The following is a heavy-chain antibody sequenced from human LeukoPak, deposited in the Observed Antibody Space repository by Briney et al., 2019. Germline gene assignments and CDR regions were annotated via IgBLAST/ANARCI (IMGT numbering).Heavy chain of an antibody. CDR3: ARVFMDPQLWLRASDDAFDI. J-gene: IGHJ3*02. D-gene: IGHD5-18*01. CDR1: GGSISSGGYY. CDR2: IYHSGST. Sequence: SQTLSLTCTVSGGSISSGGYYWSWIRQPPGKGLEWIGYIYHSGSTYYNPSLKSRVTISVDRSKNQFSLKLSSVTAADTAVYYCARVFMDPQLWLRASDDAFDIWGQGTMVAVSS. V-gene: IGHV4-30-2*01.